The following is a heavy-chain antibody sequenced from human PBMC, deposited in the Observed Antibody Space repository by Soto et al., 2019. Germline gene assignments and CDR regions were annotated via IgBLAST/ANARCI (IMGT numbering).Heavy chain of an antibody. CDR2: ITSSGEQT. J-gene: IGHJ5*02. CDR3: AKGVIDRGAKA. CDR1: GFNFRNSP. V-gene: IGHV3-23*01. Sequence: PGGSLRLSCAASGFNFRNSPMTWVRQAPGQGLEYVSSITSSGEQTFYADSVKGRFTISRDNSKGILHLQMSSLRVEDTATYHCAKGVIDRGAKAWGQGTVVTVSS. D-gene: IGHD2-15*01.